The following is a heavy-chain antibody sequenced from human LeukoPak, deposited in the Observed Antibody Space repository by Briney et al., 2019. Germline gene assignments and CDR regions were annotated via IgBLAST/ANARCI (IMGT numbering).Heavy chain of an antibody. CDR3: ARHSGGSGSYYNFPFDY. CDR2: IDPSDSYT. D-gene: IGHD3-10*01. Sequence: GESLKISCKGSGYSFTSYWISWVRQMPGKGLEWMGRIDPSDSYTNYSPSFQGHVTISADKSISTAYLQWSSLKASDTAMYYCARHSGGSGSYYNFPFDYWGQGTLVTVSS. V-gene: IGHV5-10-1*01. CDR1: GYSFTSYW. J-gene: IGHJ4*02.